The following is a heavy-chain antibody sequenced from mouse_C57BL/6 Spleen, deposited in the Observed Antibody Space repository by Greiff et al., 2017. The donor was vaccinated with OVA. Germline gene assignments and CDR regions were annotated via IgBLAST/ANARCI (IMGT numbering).Heavy chain of an antibody. CDR3: AREGDYYGSSYAFDV. V-gene: IGHV5-4*01. CDR2: ISDGGSYT. D-gene: IGHD1-1*01. CDR1: GFTFSSYA. Sequence: EVMLVESGGGLVKPGGSLKLSCAASGFTFSSYAMSWVRQTPEKRLEWVATISDGGSYTYYPDNVKGRFTISRDNAKNNLYLQMSHLKSEDTAMYYCAREGDYYGSSYAFDVWGTGTTVTVSS. J-gene: IGHJ1*03.